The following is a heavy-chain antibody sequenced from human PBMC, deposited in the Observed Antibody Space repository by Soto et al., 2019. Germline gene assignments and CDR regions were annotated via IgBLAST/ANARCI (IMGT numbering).Heavy chain of an antibody. J-gene: IGHJ6*02. D-gene: IGHD4-4*01. CDR1: GGSISSGGYY. CDR2: IYYSGST. Sequence: PSETLSLTCTVSGGSISSGGYYWSWIRQHPGKGLEWIGYIYYSGSTYYNPSLKSRVTISVDTSKNQFSLKLSSVTAADTAVYYCARGNLKPQKSNSYYYYGMDVWGQGTTVTVSS. CDR3: ARGNLKPQKSNSYYYYGMDV. V-gene: IGHV4-31*03.